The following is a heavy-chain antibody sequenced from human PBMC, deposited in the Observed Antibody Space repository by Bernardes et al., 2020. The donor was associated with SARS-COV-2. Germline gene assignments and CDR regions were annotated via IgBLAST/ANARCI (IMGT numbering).Heavy chain of an antibody. V-gene: IGHV4-39*07. D-gene: IGHD1-7*01. Sequence: SETLSLTCTVSGGSISSSSYYWGWIRQPPGKGLEWIGSIYYSGSTYYNPSLKSRVTISVDTSKNQFSLKLSSVTAADTAVYYCARASYNWNYLPLYMDVWGKGTTVTVSS. CDR3: ARASYNWNYLPLYMDV. J-gene: IGHJ6*03. CDR2: IYYSGST. CDR1: GGSISSSSYY.